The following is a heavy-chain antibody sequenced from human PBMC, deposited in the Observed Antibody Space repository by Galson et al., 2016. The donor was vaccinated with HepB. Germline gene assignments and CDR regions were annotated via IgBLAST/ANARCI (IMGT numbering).Heavy chain of an antibody. D-gene: IGHD3-3*02. CDR3: VYKLAY. CDR1: GFSFATIGEG. CDR2: IFWNGDT. J-gene: IGHJ4*02. V-gene: IGHV2-5*01. Sequence: PALVKPTQTLTLTCTFSGFSFATIGEGVGWIRQSPGKDLEWLALIFWNGDTRYRPSLKNRLTITKDTSKNQVVLTMTDIDPVDTATYFCVYKLAYWGQGTLVTDSS.